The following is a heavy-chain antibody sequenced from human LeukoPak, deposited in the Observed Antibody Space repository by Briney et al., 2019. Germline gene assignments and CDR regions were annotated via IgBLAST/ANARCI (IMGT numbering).Heavy chain of an antibody. J-gene: IGHJ6*03. CDR2: IRFDGTDK. Sequence: GGSLRLSCAASGFAFNSFAMHWVRQAPGKGPEWVAFIRFDGTDKYYTDSAKGRFTVSRDNSKNTLSLQMNSLRSEDTAVYYCARASGIAAAGSYYYYMDVWGKGTTVTVSS. V-gene: IGHV3-30*02. CDR3: ARASGIAAAGSYYYYMDV. CDR1: GFAFNSFA. D-gene: IGHD6-13*01.